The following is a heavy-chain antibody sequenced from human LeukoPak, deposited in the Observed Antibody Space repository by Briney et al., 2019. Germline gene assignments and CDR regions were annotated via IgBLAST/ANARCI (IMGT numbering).Heavy chain of an antibody. CDR3: ARGPDCSGGSCYPYWFDP. J-gene: IGHJ5*02. Sequence: SETLSLTCAVYGGSFSGYYWSWIRQPPGKGLEWIGEINNSGSTNYNPSRKSRVTISEDTPKNQFSLKLSSATAADTAVYYCARGPDCSGGSCYPYWFDPWGQGTLVTVSS. D-gene: IGHD2-15*01. V-gene: IGHV4-34*01. CDR1: GGSFSGYY. CDR2: INNSGST.